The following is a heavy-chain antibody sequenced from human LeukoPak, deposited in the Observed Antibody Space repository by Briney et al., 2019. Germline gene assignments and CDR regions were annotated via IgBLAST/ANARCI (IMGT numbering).Heavy chain of an antibody. V-gene: IGHV4-34*01. J-gene: IGHJ5*02. CDR2: INHSGST. CDR1: GGSFSGYY. Sequence: PSETLSLTCAVYGGSFSGYYWSWIRQPPGKGLEWIGEINHSGSTNYNLSLKSRVTISVDTSKNQFSLKLSSVTAADTAVYYCARGGQGMDYDFWSGPSNWFDPWGQGTLVTVSS. CDR3: ARGGQGMDYDFWSGPSNWFDP. D-gene: IGHD3-3*01.